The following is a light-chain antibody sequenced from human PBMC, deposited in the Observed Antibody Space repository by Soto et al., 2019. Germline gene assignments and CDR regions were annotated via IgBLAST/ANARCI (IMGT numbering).Light chain of an antibody. CDR3: QVWDISSDPNYV. Sequence: SYELTQPPSVSVAPGQTASITCGGNNIGSKSVHWYQQKPGQAPVLVVFDDRDRPSGVPDRFSGSNSGHTATLTISRVEAGDEVDYSCQVWDISSDPNYVFGTGTKLTVL. CDR2: DDR. J-gene: IGLJ1*01. V-gene: IGLV3-21*02. CDR1: NIGSKS.